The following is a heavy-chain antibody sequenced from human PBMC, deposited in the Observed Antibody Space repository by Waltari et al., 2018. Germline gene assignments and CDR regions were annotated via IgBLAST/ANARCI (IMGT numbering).Heavy chain of an antibody. J-gene: IGHJ4*02. Sequence: EVQLVESGGGLVQPGGSLRLSCAASEFTFAYYWVTWVRQAPGKGVEGVAKKKEDGSEKYYVDSGKGRFNISRDNAKNSLYLQMSSLRVEDTAVYYCATQSWSNFEYWGQGTLVTVSS. CDR3: ATQSWSNFEY. CDR2: KKEDGSEK. CDR1: EFTFAYYW. D-gene: IGHD3-3*01. V-gene: IGHV3-7*01.